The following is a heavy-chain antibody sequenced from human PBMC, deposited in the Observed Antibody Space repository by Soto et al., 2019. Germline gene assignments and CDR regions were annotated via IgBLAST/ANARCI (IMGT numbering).Heavy chain of an antibody. Sequence: QVQLQESGPGLVKPSQTLSLTCTVSGGSISSGGYYWSWIRQHPGKGLEWIGYIYYSGSTYYNPSLKSRVTISVDTSKNQFSLKLSSVTAADTAVYYCARDLLGRGDYFYYYYGMDVWGQGTTVTVSS. CDR2: IYYSGST. CDR3: ARDLLGRGDYFYYYYGMDV. V-gene: IGHV4-31*03. J-gene: IGHJ6*02. CDR1: GGSISSGGYY. D-gene: IGHD4-17*01.